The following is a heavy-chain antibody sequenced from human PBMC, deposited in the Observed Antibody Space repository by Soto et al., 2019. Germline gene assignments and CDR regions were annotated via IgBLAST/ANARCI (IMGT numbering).Heavy chain of an antibody. CDR2: IYWDDAK. CDR1: GFSLSTTGVG. Sequence: QITLKESGPTLVRPTQTLTLTCTFSGFSLSTTGVGVGWIRQPPGKALEWLALIYWDDAKRYSPSLKSRLTISKDTSKNEVILTMTNMDLVATVTYYCAQSLSVYGLGRERASYFDPGGQGTLVTVTS. D-gene: IGHD3-10*01. V-gene: IGHV2-5*02. J-gene: IGHJ5*02. CDR3: AQSLSVYGLGRERASYFDP.